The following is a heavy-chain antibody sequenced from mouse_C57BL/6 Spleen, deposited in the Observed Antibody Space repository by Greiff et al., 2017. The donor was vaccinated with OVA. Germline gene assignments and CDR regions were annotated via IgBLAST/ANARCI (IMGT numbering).Heavy chain of an antibody. CDR3: ERSAFYYGNPAWLAY. Sequence: QVQLQQSGAELVKPGASVKISCKASGYAFSSYWMNWVKQRPGKGLEWIGQIYPGDGDTNYNGKFKGKATLTADKSSSTAYMQLSSLTSEDSAVYFCERSAFYYGNPAWLAYWGKGILVTVSA. D-gene: IGHD2-1*01. CDR1: GYAFSSYW. CDR2: IYPGDGDT. J-gene: IGHJ3*01. V-gene: IGHV1-80*01.